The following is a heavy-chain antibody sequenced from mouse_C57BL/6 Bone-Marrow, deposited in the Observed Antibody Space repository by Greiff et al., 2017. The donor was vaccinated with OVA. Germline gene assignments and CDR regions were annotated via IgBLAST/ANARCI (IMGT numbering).Heavy chain of an antibody. CDR2: IRNKANNHAT. J-gene: IGHJ4*01. Sequence: EVKLVESGGGLVQPGGSMKLSCAASGFTFSDAWISFFLPSPSTVLYWVAEIRNKANNHATYYAESVKGRFTISRDDSKSSVYLQMNSLRAEDTGIYYCTYYSNFYYAMDYWGQGTSVTVSS. CDR3: TYYSNFYYAMDY. V-gene: IGHV6-6*01. CDR1: GFTFSDAW. D-gene: IGHD2-5*01.